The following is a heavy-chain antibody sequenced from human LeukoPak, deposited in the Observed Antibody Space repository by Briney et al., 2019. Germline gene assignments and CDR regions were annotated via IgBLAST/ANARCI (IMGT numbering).Heavy chain of an antibody. D-gene: IGHD6-13*01. J-gene: IGHJ1*01. V-gene: IGHV1-2*02. Sequence: ASVKVSCKASGYTFTGYYMHWVRQAPGQGLEWMGWINPNSGGTNYAQKFQGRVTMARDTSISTAYMELSRLRSDDTAVYYCARDVRAAAGIEHWGQGTLVTVSS. CDR3: ARDVRAAAGIEH. CDR2: INPNSGGT. CDR1: GYTFTGYY.